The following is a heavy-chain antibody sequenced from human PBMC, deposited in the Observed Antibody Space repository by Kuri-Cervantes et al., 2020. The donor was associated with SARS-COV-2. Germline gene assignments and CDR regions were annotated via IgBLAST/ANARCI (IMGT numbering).Heavy chain of an antibody. CDR2: IYSGGST. D-gene: IGHD4-17*01. V-gene: IGHV3-53*01. CDR3: ARLTTVTPPSSYWYFDL. Sequence: GESLKISCAASGFTVSSNYMSWVRQAPGKGLEWVSVIYSGGSTYYADSVKGRFTISRDNSKNTLYLQMNSLRAEDTAVYYCARLTTVTPPSSYWYFDLWGRGTLVTVSS. J-gene: IGHJ2*01. CDR1: GFTVSSNY.